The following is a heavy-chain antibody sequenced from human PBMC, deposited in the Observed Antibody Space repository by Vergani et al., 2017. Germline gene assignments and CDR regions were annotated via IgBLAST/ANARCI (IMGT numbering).Heavy chain of an antibody. CDR2: IYTSGST. J-gene: IGHJ4*02. Sequence: QVQLQESGPGLVTPSQTLSLTCTVSGGSISSGSYYWSWIRQPAGKGLEWIGRIYTSGSTNYNPSLKSRVTISVDTSKNQFSLKLSSVTAADTAVYYCASIRRDYGDYDWGQGTLVTVSS. CDR1: GGSISSGSYY. CDR3: ASIRRDYGDYD. D-gene: IGHD4-17*01. V-gene: IGHV4-61*02.